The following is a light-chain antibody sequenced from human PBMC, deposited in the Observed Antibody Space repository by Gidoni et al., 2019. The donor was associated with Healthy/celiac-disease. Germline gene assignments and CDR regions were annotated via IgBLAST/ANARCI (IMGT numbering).Light chain of an antibody. CDR2: GAS. CDR3: QQWGTT. CDR1: QSVSSSY. J-gene: IGKJ4*01. V-gene: IGKV3-20*01. Sequence: EIVLTQSPGTLSLSPGERATLSCRASQSVSSSYLAWYQQKPGQAPRLLIYGASSRATGITDRFSGSGSGTDFTLTISRLEPEDFAVYYCQQWGTTFGGGTKVEIK.